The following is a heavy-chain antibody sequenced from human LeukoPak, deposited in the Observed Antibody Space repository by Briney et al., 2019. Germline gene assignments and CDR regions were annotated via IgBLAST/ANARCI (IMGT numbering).Heavy chain of an antibody. CDR2: INHSGST. CDR3: ARPGNIVVVPAAGGGCCSAP. D-gene: IGHD2-2*01. J-gene: IGHJ5*02. V-gene: IGHV4-34*01. Sequence: SETLSLTCAVYGGSFSGFYWSWIRQPPGKGLEWIGEINHSGSTNYNPSLKSRVTISVDTSKNQFSLKLSSVTAADTAVYYCARPGNIVVVPAAGGGCCSAPWGKGPLFTVSS. CDR1: GGSFSGFY.